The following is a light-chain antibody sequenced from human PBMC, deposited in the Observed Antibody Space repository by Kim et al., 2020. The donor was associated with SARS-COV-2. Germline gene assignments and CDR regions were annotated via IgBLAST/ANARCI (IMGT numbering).Light chain of an antibody. V-gene: IGKV3-11*01. CDR1: QSLGPH. Sequence: SWSPGERATPSRRAKQSLGPHLAWYQQTPGQAPRLLNYDASHRATGIPARFSGSGSGTDFTLTISSLEPEDFAVYYCQHRANLWTFGQGTKVDIK. J-gene: IGKJ1*01. CDR3: QHRANLWT. CDR2: DAS.